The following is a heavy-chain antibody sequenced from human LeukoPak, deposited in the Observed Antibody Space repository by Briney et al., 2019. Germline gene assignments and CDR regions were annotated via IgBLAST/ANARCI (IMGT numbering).Heavy chain of an antibody. CDR3: AKRSSTSSGYFDF. V-gene: IGHV3-23*01. J-gene: IGHJ4*02. Sequence: PGGSLRLSCTASGFTFNNYAMTWVRQAPGKGLEWVSAITGSGAYTDYADSVKGRFTISRDNSKNTIYLHMNSLRAEDTAIYYCAKRSSTSSGYFDFWGRGTLVTVSS. D-gene: IGHD3-22*01. CDR2: ITGSGAYT. CDR1: GFTFNNYA.